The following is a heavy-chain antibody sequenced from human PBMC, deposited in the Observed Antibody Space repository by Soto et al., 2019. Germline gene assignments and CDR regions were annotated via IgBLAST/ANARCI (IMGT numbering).Heavy chain of an antibody. Sequence: LSLTCTVSGGSISSGGYYWSWIRQHPGKGLEWIGYIYYSGSTYYNPSLKSRVTISVDTSKNQFSLKLSSVTAADTAVYYCASEVVYAYYDSSGYYQHFDYWGQGTLVTVSS. CDR3: ASEVVYAYYDSSGYYQHFDY. J-gene: IGHJ4*02. D-gene: IGHD3-22*01. V-gene: IGHV4-31*03. CDR2: IYYSGST. CDR1: GGSISSGGYY.